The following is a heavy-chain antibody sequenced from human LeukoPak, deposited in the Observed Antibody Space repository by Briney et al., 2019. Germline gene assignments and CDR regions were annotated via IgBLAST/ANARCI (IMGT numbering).Heavy chain of an antibody. CDR2: IYTSGST. CDR1: GGSISSGSYY. J-gene: IGHJ3*02. D-gene: IGHD3-9*01. V-gene: IGHV4-61*02. Sequence: PSETLSLTCTVSGGSISSGSYYWSWIRQPAGKGLEWIGRIYTSGSTNYNPSLKSRVTISVDTSKNQFSLKLSSVTAADTAVYYCARFYPRDILISYTFDAFDIWGQGTMVTVSS. CDR3: ARFYPRDILISYTFDAFDI.